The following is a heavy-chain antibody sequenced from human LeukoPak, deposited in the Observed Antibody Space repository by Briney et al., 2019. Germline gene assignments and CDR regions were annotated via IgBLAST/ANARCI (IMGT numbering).Heavy chain of an antibody. CDR3: AKGEGLDYYDSSFFDY. D-gene: IGHD3-22*01. CDR1: GFTFSSYG. V-gene: IGHV3-30*18. J-gene: IGHJ4*02. CDR2: ISYDGSNK. Sequence: GGSLRLSCAASGFTFSSYGMHWVRQAPGKGLEWVAVISYDGSNKYYADSVKGRFTISRDNSKNTLYLQMNSLRAEDTAVYYCAKGEGLDYYDSSFFDYWGQGTLVTVSS.